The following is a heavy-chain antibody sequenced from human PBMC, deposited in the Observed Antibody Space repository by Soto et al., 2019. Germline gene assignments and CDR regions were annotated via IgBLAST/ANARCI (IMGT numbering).Heavy chain of an antibody. CDR3: ARDKPYWDSSGYSSFDY. D-gene: IGHD3-22*01. J-gene: IGHJ4*02. CDR1: GFTFSDHY. V-gene: IGHV3-11*01. CDR2: ISSTGRTI. Sequence: GSLRLSCAASGFTFSDHYMSWIRQAQGKGLEWVSYISSTGRTIYYADSVKSRVTISRDNAKNSLDLQMTSLRAEDTAVYYCARDKPYWDSSGYSSFDYWGQGTVVTV.